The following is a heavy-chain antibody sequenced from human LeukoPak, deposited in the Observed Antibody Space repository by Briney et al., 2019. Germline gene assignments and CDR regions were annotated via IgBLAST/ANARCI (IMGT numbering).Heavy chain of an antibody. CDR2: IYYSGST. Sequence: SESLSLTCTVSGGSISSYYWSWIRQPPGKGLEWIGYIYYSGSTNYSPSLKSRVTISVDTSKNQFSLKLSSVTAADTAVYYCARELGGSYNDYWGQGTLVTVSS. V-gene: IGHV4-59*01. J-gene: IGHJ4*02. CDR1: GGSISSYY. CDR3: ARELGGSYNDY. D-gene: IGHD1-26*01.